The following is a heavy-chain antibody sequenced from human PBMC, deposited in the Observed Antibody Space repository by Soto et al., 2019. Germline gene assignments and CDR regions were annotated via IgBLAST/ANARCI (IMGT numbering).Heavy chain of an antibody. CDR2: IIPIFGTA. CDR1: GGTFSSYA. V-gene: IGHV1-69*13. D-gene: IGHD3-22*01. CDR3: ARDSSGYPNFDY. J-gene: IGHJ4*02. Sequence: ASVKVSCKASGGTFSSYAISWVRQAPGQGLEWMEGIIPIFGTANYAQKFQGRVTITADESTSTAYMELSSLRSEDTAVYYCARDSSGYPNFDYWGQGTLVTVSS.